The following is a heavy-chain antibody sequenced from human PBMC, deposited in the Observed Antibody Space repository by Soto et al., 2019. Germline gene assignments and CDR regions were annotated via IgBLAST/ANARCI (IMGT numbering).Heavy chain of an antibody. J-gene: IGHJ4*02. V-gene: IGHV3-15*07. D-gene: IGHD1-20*01. Sequence: EVQLAVSGGGFVKPGGSLRLSCAVSGFSFSDAWLNWVRQAPGKGLEWVGRIKTKSDSAATDYAAPVKGRFIISRDDSKNTLFLQLNSLQAEDTAVYYCTTDLRDRRYTWSFYWGQGTLVTVSS. CDR3: TTDLRDRRYTWSFY. CDR1: GFSFSDAW. CDR2: IKTKSDSAAT.